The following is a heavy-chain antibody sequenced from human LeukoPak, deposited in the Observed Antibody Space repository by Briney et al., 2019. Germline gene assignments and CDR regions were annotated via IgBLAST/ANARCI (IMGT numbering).Heavy chain of an antibody. CDR1: GDSVSSNSAT. Sequence: SQTLSLTCAISGDSVSSNSATWNWIRQSPSRGLEWLGRTYYRSKWYNDYAVSVKSRITINPDTSKNQFSLQLNSVTPEDTAVYYCAREVLVNYYDSSGYYPNYYYYGMDLWGQGTTVTVSS. J-gene: IGHJ6*02. CDR3: AREVLVNYYDSSGYYPNYYYYGMDL. D-gene: IGHD3-22*01. V-gene: IGHV6-1*01. CDR2: TYYRSKWYN.